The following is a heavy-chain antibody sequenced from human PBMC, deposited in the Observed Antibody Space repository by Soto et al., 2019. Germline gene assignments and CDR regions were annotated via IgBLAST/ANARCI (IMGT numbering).Heavy chain of an antibody. J-gene: IGHJ4*02. CDR1: GGSFSGYY. Sequence: QVQLQQWGAGLLKPSETLSLTCAVYGGSFSGYYWSWIRQPPGKGLEWIGEINHSGSTNYNPSLKSLVTIPVDTSKNQFSLRLSSGTAADTAVYYCARGTGDYWGQGTLVTVSS. V-gene: IGHV4-34*01. CDR3: ARGTGDY. CDR2: INHSGST.